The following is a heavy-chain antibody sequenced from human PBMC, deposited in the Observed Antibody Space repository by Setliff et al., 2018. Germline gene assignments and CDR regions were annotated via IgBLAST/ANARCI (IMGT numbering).Heavy chain of an antibody. CDR1: GGTFSFYY. D-gene: IGHD2-2*01. CDR2: INHSGST. J-gene: IGHJ4*02. Sequence: PSETLSLTCAASGGTFSFYYWTWIRQPPGKGLEWIGEINHSGSTNYNPSLKSRVTISIDTSKDQFSLRMTSVTAADAAIYYCASCRYQVPYDYWGQGILVTVSS. CDR3: ASCRYQVPYDY. V-gene: IGHV4-34*01.